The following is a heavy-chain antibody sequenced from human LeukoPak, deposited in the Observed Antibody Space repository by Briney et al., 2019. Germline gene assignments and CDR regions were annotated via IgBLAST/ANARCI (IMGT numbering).Heavy chain of an antibody. J-gene: IGHJ3*02. CDR1: GYTFTSYG. Sequence: ASVKVSCKASGYTFTSYGISWVRQAPGQGLEWMGWISAYNGNTNYAQKLQGRVTMTTDTSTSTAYMELRSLRSDDTAVYYCARDLRAPGRRRNIVVVPAAISAFDIWGQGTMVTVSS. V-gene: IGHV1-18*01. CDR2: ISAYNGNT. CDR3: ARDLRAPGRRRNIVVVPAAISAFDI. D-gene: IGHD2-2*02.